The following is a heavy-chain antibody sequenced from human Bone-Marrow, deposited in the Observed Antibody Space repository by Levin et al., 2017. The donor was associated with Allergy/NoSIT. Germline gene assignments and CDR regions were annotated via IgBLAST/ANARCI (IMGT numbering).Heavy chain of an antibody. CDR2: INPDGST. D-gene: IGHD6-19*01. V-gene: IGHV1-46*01. CDR1: TYTFINDY. Sequence: GESLKISCKASTYTFINDYMHWVRQAPGQGLEWMGMINPDGSTTFAQKFQGRVTMTRDTSARTVYMKLSSLTSEDTAVYYCARDAAGQWLSWFDPWGQGTLVTVSS. J-gene: IGHJ5*02. CDR3: ARDAAGQWLSWFDP.